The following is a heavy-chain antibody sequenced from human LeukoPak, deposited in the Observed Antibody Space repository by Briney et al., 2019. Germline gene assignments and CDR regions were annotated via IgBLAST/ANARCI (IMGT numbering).Heavy chain of an antibody. J-gene: IGHJ6*03. Sequence: SETLSLTCTVSGGSISSGSYYWSWIRQPAGKVLEWIGRIYTSGSTNYNPPLKSRATISVDTSKNQFSLKLSSVTASDTAVYYCARDYVYGYSYGFYYYYMDVWGKGTTVTVSS. D-gene: IGHD5-18*01. CDR2: IYTSGST. CDR3: ARDYVYGYSYGFYYYYMDV. CDR1: GGSISSGSYY. V-gene: IGHV4-61*02.